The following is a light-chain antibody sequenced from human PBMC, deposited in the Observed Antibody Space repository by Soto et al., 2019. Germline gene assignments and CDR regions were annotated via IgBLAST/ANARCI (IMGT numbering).Light chain of an antibody. Sequence: EIVMTQSPDTLSVSPGETATLSCRPSQSVSSNLAWYQQKPGQAPRLLIYGASTRATGIPARFSGSGSGTEFTLTISSLQSEDCAVYYCQQYNSWPPLTFGQGTKVEIK. J-gene: IGKJ1*01. CDR2: GAS. CDR1: QSVSSN. CDR3: QQYNSWPPLT. V-gene: IGKV3-15*01.